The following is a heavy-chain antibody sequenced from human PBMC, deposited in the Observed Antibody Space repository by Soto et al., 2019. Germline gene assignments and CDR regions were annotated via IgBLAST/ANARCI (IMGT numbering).Heavy chain of an antibody. J-gene: IGHJ5*02. Sequence: HLVQSGPEVKKPGASVTVSCKTSGDTFTNFGLSWVRQAPGQGLEWMGWIATYNSNRNLAQKFQGRLTLTTDTATSTAYMELKSLGYDDTAVYYCARVVRGVVTWFDPWGQGTLVTVSS. CDR2: IATYNSNR. CDR3: ARVVRGVVTWFDP. D-gene: IGHD3-10*01. CDR1: GDTFTNFG. V-gene: IGHV1-18*01.